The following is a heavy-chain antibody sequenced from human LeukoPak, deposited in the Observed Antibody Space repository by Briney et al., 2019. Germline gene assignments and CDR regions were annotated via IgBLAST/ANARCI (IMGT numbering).Heavy chain of an antibody. D-gene: IGHD5-24*01. CDR1: GFTVSSNY. CDR3: AKNGDSERWLQPKFVTH. Sequence: GGSLRLSCAASGFTVSSNYMSWVRQAPGKGLEWVSVIYSGGSTYYADSVKGRFTISRDNSKNTLYLQMNSLRAEDTAVYYCAKNGDSERWLQPKFVTHWGQGTLVTVSS. V-gene: IGHV3-53*05. CDR2: IYSGGST. J-gene: IGHJ4*02.